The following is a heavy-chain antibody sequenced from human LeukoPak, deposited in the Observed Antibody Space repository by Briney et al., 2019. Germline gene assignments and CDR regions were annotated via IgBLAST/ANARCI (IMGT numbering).Heavy chain of an antibody. J-gene: IGHJ3*01. V-gene: IGHV4-59*12. CDR3: ARDSAYSGTYTPDVFDV. CDR1: GGSISSYY. D-gene: IGHD1-26*01. CDR2: IYYSGST. Sequence: SETLSLTCTVSGGSISSYYWSWIRQPPGKGLEWIGYIYYSGSTNYNASLKSRVTISVDTSKNQFSLKLSSVTAADTAVFYCARDSAYSGTYTPDVFDVWGQGTMVTVSS.